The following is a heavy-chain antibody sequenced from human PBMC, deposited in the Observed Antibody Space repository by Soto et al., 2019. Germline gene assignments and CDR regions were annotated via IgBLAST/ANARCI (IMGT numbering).Heavy chain of an antibody. J-gene: IGHJ4*02. D-gene: IGHD3-16*01. CDR1: GFTFSGHS. CDR3: AKLTQY. CDR2: FSGSGTT. Sequence: VQLLESGGGLEQPGGSLRLSCAASGFTFSGHSMSWVRQAPGKGLEWVSTFSGSGTTYYADSVKGRFTISRDDSKKTLYLQMNSLRVEDTAIYYCAKLTQYWGQGTLVTVSP. V-gene: IGHV3-23*01.